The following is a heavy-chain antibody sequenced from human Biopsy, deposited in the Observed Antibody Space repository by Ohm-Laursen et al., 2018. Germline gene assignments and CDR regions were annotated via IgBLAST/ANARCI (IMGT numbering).Heavy chain of an antibody. Sequence: SLRLSCAATGFTFSRNAMSWVRQTPGKGLEWVSSINGGGDGTFYADSVKGRFSISRDNSKNTLYLQMKSLRAEDTALYYCAKDLKWDVSADYFDFWGQGTLVTVSS. D-gene: IGHD1-26*01. CDR2: INGGGDGT. V-gene: IGHV3-23*01. CDR1: GFTFSRNA. CDR3: AKDLKWDVSADYFDF. J-gene: IGHJ4*02.